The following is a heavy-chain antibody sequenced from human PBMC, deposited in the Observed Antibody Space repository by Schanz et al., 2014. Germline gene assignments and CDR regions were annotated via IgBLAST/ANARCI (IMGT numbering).Heavy chain of an antibody. CDR2: INTGVNT. CDR1: GFTFGDYA. CDR3: AKGRFGELSAFDI. V-gene: IGHV3-23*01. Sequence: EVQLLESGGGLVQPGGSLRLSCAASGFTFGDYAMTWVRQAPGKGLEWVSAINTGVNTYYADSVRGRFTISRDNSKNTLYLQMNSLRAEDTAVYYCAKGRFGELSAFDIWGQGTMVTVFS. D-gene: IGHD3-10*01. J-gene: IGHJ3*02.